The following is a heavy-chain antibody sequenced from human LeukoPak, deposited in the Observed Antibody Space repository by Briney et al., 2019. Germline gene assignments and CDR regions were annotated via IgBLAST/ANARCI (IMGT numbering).Heavy chain of an antibody. J-gene: IGHJ4*02. CDR2: INSDGSST. Sequence: GGSLRLSCAASGFTFSGYWMHWVRQAPGKGLVWVSRINSDGSSTSYADSVKGRFTISRDNAKNTLYLQMNSLRAEDTAVYYCARDKLTTVTPYFDYWGQGTLVTVSS. V-gene: IGHV3-74*01. D-gene: IGHD4-17*01. CDR3: ARDKLTTVTPYFDY. CDR1: GFTFSGYW.